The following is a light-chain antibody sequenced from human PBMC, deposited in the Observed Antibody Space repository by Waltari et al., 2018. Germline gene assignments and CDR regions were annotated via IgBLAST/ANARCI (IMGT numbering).Light chain of an antibody. V-gene: IGLV3-1*01. J-gene: IGLJ2*01. CDR2: QDT. Sequence: SYELTQPPSVSVSPGQTARITCSGDKLGDKYTCWYQQKPGQSPVLVISQDTKRPSGIPERFSGSNSRNTATLTISGTQATDEADYYCQAWDSITVVFGGGTKLTVL. CDR3: QAWDSITVV. CDR1: KLGDKY.